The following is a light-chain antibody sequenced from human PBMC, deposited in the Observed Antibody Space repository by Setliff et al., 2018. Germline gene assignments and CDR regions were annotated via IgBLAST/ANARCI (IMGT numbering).Light chain of an antibody. J-gene: IGLJ1*01. CDR3: CSYAGSSTYV. CDR1: SSDVGGYNY. Sequence: QSVLAQPASVSGSPGQSITISCTGTSSDVGGYNYVSWYQQHPGKAPKLMIYDVTKWPSGVSNRFSGSKSGNTASLTISGLQAEGEADYYCCSYAGSSTYVFGTGTKGTV. CDR2: DVT. V-gene: IGLV2-23*02.